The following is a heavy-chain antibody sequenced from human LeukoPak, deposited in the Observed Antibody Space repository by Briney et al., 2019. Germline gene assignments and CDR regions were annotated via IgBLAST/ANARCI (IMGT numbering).Heavy chain of an antibody. D-gene: IGHD2-2*01. J-gene: IGHJ3*02. Sequence: SAKVSCKASGGTFSSYAISWVRQAPGQGLEWMGGIIPIFGTANYAQKFQGRVTITADESTSTAYMELSSLRSEDTAVYYCAREEEYCSSTSCYRYAFDIWGQGTMVTVPS. V-gene: IGHV1-69*13. CDR3: AREEEYCSSTSCYRYAFDI. CDR1: GGTFSSYA. CDR2: IIPIFGTA.